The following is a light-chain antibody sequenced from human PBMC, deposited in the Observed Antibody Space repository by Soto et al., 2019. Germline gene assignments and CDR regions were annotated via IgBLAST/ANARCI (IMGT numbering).Light chain of an antibody. Sequence: ELVLTQSPGSLSLSPGERATLSCRASQSVSSTYLAWYQQKPGQAPRFLIYGASSRATGIPDRFSGSGSGTEFTLTISRLEPEDFAVYYCQQYGSSPLTFGGGTKVEIK. V-gene: IGKV3-20*01. CDR2: GAS. J-gene: IGKJ4*01. CDR3: QQYGSSPLT. CDR1: QSVSSTY.